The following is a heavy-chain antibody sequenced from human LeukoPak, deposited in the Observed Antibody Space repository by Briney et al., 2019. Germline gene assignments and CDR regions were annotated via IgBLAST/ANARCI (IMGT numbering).Heavy chain of an antibody. CDR2: ISSSSSSRYI. V-gene: IGHV3-21*01. CDR1: GFTFSSYG. J-gene: IGHJ4*02. CDR3: ARDFLGQLWFGF. D-gene: IGHD5-18*01. Sequence: PAGSLRLSCAASGFTFSSYGMNWVRQAPGKGLEWVSSISSSSSSRYIYHADSVKGRFTISRDNAKNSLYLQMNSLRAEDTAVYYCARDFLGQLWFGFWGQGTLVTVSS.